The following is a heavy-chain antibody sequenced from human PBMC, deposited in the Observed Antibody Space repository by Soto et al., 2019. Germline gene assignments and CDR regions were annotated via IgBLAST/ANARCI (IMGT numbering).Heavy chain of an antibody. J-gene: IGHJ3*02. CDR2: IWYDGSHK. D-gene: IGHD5-12*01. CDR1: GFTFSSYR. Sequence: QVQLVESGGAVVQPGTSLRLSCTASGFTFSSYRMHWVRQAPGKGLEWVAIIWYDGSHKFYVDSVKGRFAVSRDNSKNTVYLQMNSLAGEDTAVYYCASHRYSGDDPDALEIWGRGTLVTISS. CDR3: ASHRYSGDDPDALEI. V-gene: IGHV3-33*03.